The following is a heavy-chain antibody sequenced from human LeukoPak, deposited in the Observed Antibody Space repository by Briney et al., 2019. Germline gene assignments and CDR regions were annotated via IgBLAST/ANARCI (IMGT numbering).Heavy chain of an antibody. CDR3: ARDYYDSSGIDY. J-gene: IGHJ4*02. CDR2: ISSSSTTI. Sequence: GGSLRLSCSASGFTFSSSHMNWVRQAPGKGLEWLSFISSSSTTIYYADSVKGRFTISRDDAKNSLYLQMNSLRDEDTAVYYCARDYYDSSGIDYWGQGTPVTVSS. V-gene: IGHV3-48*02. D-gene: IGHD3-22*01. CDR1: GFTFSSSH.